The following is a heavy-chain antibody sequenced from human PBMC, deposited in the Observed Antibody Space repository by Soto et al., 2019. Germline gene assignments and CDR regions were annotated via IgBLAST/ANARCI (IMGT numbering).Heavy chain of an antibody. Sequence: GGSLRLSCAASGFTFSDYYMSWIRQAPGKGLEWVSYISSSGSTIYYADSVKGRFTISRDNAKNSLYLQMNSLRAEDSAVYYCAREHRTLREYAVYFDYWGQGTLVTVSS. V-gene: IGHV3-11*01. CDR3: AREHRTLREYAVYFDY. D-gene: IGHD3-10*01. J-gene: IGHJ4*02. CDR2: ISSSGSTI. CDR1: GFTFSDYY.